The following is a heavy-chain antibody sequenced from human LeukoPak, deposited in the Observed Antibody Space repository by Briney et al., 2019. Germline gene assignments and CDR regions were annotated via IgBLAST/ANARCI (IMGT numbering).Heavy chain of an antibody. CDR1: GGSISSSSYY. J-gene: IGHJ3*02. Sequence: PSETLSLTCTVSGGSISSSSYYWVGIPQPPVKGLKWMGRIYYSGSTYYNPSLKSRVTIYVDTPKNQFSLILSFVTAADTPSYYCARYIVSYPHDAFDIWGQGTMVTVSS. V-gene: IGHV4-39*07. D-gene: IGHD1-26*01. CDR2: IYYSGST. CDR3: ARYIVSYPHDAFDI.